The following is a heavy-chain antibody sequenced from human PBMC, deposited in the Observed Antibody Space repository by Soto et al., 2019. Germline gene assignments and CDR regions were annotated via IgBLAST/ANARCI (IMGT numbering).Heavy chain of an antibody. CDR1: GGSISSGGYY. D-gene: IGHD1-1*01. V-gene: IGHV4-31*03. Sequence: SETLSLTCTVSGGSISSGGYYWSWIRQHPGKGLEWIGYIYYSGSTYYNPSLKSRVTISVDTSKDQFSLKLSSVTAADTAVYYCARYWRSYFGYWGQGTLVTVSS. CDR3: ARYWRSYFGY. CDR2: IYYSGST. J-gene: IGHJ4*02.